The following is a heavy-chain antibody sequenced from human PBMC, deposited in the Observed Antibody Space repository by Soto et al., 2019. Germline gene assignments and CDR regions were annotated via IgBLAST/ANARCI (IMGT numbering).Heavy chain of an antibody. CDR1: GFTFSSYG. CDR2: ISYDGSNK. V-gene: IGHV3-30*18. J-gene: IGHJ3*02. Sequence: GSLRLSCAASGFTFSSYGMHWVRQAPGKGLEWVAVISYDGSNKYYADSVKGRFTISRDNSKNTLYLQMNSLRAEDTAVYYCAKGLGYDSSGYAFDIWGQGTMVTVSS. CDR3: AKGLGYDSSGYAFDI. D-gene: IGHD3-22*01.